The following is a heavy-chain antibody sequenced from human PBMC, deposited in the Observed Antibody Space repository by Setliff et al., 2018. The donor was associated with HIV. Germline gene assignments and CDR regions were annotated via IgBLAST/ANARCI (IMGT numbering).Heavy chain of an antibody. V-gene: IGHV3-74*01. CDR3: TRAGFRAGFDI. CDR2: VNRDGSDT. D-gene: IGHD6-19*01. CDR1: GFTFSTSW. J-gene: IGHJ3*02. Sequence: PGGSLRLSCEGSGFTFSTSWIHWVRQAPGKGLVWVSRVNRDGSDTLYADSVEGRFTISRDNAQNMAYLQMSSLRAEDTAVYYCTRAGFRAGFDIWGQGTMVTVSS.